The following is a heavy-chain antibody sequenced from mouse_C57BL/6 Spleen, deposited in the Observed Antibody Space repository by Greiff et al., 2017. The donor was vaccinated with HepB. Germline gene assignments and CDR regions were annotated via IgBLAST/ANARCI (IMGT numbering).Heavy chain of an antibody. D-gene: IGHD2-1*01. CDR1: GYTFTSYW. CDR2: IDPSDSET. V-gene: IGHV1-52*01. CDR3: ARGGNYKAWFAY. J-gene: IGHJ3*01. Sequence: VKLQESGAELVRPGSSVKLSCKASGYTFTSYWMHWVKQRPIQGLEWIGNIDPSDSETHYNQKFKDKATLTVDKSSSTAYMQLSSLTSEDSAVYYCARGGNYKAWFAYWGQGTLVTVSA.